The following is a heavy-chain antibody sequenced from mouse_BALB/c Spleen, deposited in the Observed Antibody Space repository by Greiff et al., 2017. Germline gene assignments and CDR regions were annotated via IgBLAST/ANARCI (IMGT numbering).Heavy chain of an antibody. CDR1: GFNIKDYY. Sequence: EVMLVESGAELVRPGALVKLSCKASGFNIKDYYMHWVKQRPEQGLEWIGWIDPENGNTIYDPKFQGKASITADTSSNTAYLQLSSLTSEDTAVYYCARSRGYDGESRYFDYWGQGTTLTVSS. D-gene: IGHD2-2*01. CDR3: ARSRGYDGESRYFDY. V-gene: IGHV14-1*02. J-gene: IGHJ2*01. CDR2: IDPENGNT.